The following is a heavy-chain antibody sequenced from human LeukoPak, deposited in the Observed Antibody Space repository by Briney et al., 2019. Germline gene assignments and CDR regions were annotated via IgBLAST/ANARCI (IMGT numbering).Heavy chain of an antibody. D-gene: IGHD2-2*01. Sequence: GASVKVSCKASGYTFTGYYMHWVRQAPGQGLEWMGWINPNSGGTNYAQKFQGRVTMTRDTSISTAYMELSRLRSDDTAVYYCAREDGGYCSSTSCHNWFDPWGQGTLVTVSS. V-gene: IGHV1-2*02. CDR1: GYTFTGYY. CDR3: AREDGGYCSSTSCHNWFDP. CDR2: INPNSGGT. J-gene: IGHJ5*02.